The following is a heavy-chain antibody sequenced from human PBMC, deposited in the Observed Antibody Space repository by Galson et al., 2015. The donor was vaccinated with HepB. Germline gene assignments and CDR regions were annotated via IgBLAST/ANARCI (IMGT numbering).Heavy chain of an antibody. CDR3: ARGGPGSYYFDY. CDR2: ISYDGSNK. V-gene: IGHV3-30*04. CDR1: GFTFSSYA. Sequence: LRLSCSASGFTFSSYAMHWVRQAPGKGLEWVAVISYDGSNKYYADSVKGRFTISRDNSKNTLYLQMNSLRAEDTAVYYCARGGPGSYYFDYWGQGTLVTVSS. D-gene: IGHD3-10*01. J-gene: IGHJ4*02.